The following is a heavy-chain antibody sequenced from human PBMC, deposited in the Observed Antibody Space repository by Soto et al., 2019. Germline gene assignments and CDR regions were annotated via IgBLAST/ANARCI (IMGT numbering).Heavy chain of an antibody. Sequence: GESLKISCKGSGYSFTSYWSGWVRQMPGKGLEWMGIIYPGDSDTRYSPSFQGQVTISADKSISTAYLQWSSLKASDTAMYYCASTLEGPTTYYYYGMDVWGQGTTVTVSS. D-gene: IGHD1-26*01. CDR2: IYPGDSDT. V-gene: IGHV5-51*03. CDR3: ASTLEGPTTYYYYGMDV. J-gene: IGHJ6*02. CDR1: GYSFTSYW.